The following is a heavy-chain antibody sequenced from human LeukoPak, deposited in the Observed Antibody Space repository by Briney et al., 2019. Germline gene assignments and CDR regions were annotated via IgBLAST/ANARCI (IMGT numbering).Heavy chain of an antibody. V-gene: IGHV3-20*04. D-gene: IGHD5-12*01. Sequence: GGSLRLSCAASGFTFDDYGMSWVRQAPGKGLEWVSGINWNGGSTGYADSLKGRFTVSRDNAKKSLYLQMNSLRAEDTAFYYCARGLARIAGYSGYDFDFYYMDVWGKVTTVTVSS. CDR2: INWNGGST. J-gene: IGHJ6*03. CDR1: GFTFDDYG. CDR3: ARGLARIAGYSGYDFDFYYMDV.